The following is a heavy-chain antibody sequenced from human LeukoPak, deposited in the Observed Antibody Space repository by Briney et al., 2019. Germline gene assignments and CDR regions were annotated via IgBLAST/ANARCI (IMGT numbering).Heavy chain of an antibody. CDR3: VRDLT. J-gene: IGHJ5*02. Sequence: PGGSLRLSCGASGFTFSTNHMTWVRQAPGKGLEWVSVIYSSGSTYYADSVKGRFIISRDNSKNTLSLQMNSLRAEDTAVYYCVRDLTWGQGTLVTVSS. V-gene: IGHV3-53*01. CDR2: IYSSGST. CDR1: GFTFSTNH.